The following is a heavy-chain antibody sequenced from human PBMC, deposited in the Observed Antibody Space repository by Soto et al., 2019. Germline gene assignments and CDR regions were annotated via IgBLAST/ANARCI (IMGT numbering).Heavy chain of an antibody. J-gene: IGHJ6*02. CDR2: ISPSSGHI. V-gene: IGHV3-21*06. CDR1: GFTFSSCT. Sequence: EVHLVESGGGLVKPGGSLRLSCAVSGFTFSSCTMNWVRQAPGKGLEWVSSISPSSGHIYYADSVKGRFTISRDNAQNSWFLQTNRLRAENTALYYCSGCSGGACHKNYGMDVWGQGTTVTVSS. CDR3: SGCSGGACHKNYGMDV. D-gene: IGHD2-15*01.